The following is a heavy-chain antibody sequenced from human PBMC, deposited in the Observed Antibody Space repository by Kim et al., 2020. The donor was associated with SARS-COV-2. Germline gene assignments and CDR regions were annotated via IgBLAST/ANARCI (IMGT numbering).Heavy chain of an antibody. CDR3: ARQALRELSYLDY. V-gene: IGHV4-39*01. J-gene: IGHJ4*02. D-gene: IGHD3-16*02. Sequence: NPSPKSRVTISVDTSKNQFSLKPSSGTAADTAVYYCARQALRELSYLDYWGQGTLVTVSS.